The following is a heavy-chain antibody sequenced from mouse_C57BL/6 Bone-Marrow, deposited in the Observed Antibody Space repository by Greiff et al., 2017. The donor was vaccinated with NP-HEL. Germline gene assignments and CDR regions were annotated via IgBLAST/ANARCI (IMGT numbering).Heavy chain of an antibody. Sequence: EVKLQESGGGLVQPGGSLKLSCAASGIDFSRYWMSWVRRAPGKGLEWIGEINPDSSTINYAPSLKDKFIISRDNAKNTLYLQMSKVRSEDTALYYCAKDYYSNYGEFAYWGQGTLVTVSA. D-gene: IGHD2-5*01. CDR3: AKDYYSNYGEFAY. CDR1: GIDFSRYW. J-gene: IGHJ3*01. CDR2: INPDSSTI. V-gene: IGHV4-1*01.